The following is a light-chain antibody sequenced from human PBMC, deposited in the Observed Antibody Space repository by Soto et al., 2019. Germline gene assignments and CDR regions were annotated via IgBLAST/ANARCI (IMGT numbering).Light chain of an antibody. CDR1: QSVSSSY. CDR3: QQRSNWST. J-gene: IGKJ5*01. CDR2: DAS. V-gene: IGKV3-11*01. Sequence: EIVLTQSPATLSLSPGERATLSCRASQSVSSSYLAWYQQKPGQAPRLLIYDASNRATGIPARFSGSGSGTDFTLTISSLEPEDFAVYYCQQRSNWSTFGQGTRLEIK.